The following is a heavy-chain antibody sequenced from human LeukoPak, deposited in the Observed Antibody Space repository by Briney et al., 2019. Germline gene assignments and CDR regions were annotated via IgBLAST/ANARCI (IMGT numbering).Heavy chain of an antibody. V-gene: IGHV3-48*03. J-gene: IGHJ4*02. D-gene: IGHD2-15*01. CDR3: ARDRYCSGSSCDYSDYFDY. CDR1: GFTSSSYE. CDR2: ITSSGSTI. Sequence: CLSLSRAVSGFTSSSYETNCVPHAPGRGLEWVLYITSSGSTIYYADSAQGRFTISRDHAKNSLYLQLNSLRAEDRAVYYCARDRYCSGSSCDYSDYFDYWGQGTLVTVSS.